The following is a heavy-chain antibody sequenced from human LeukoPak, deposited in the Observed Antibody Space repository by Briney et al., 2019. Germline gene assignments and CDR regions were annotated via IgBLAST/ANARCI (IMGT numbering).Heavy chain of an antibody. V-gene: IGHV3-11*01. CDR3: ATRKRTSVDY. CDR2: ISSSGSTI. Sequence: GGSLRLSCAASGLTFSDYYMSWIRQAPGKGLEWVSYISSSGSTIYYADSVKSRFTISRDNAKNSLYLQMNSLRAEDTAVYYCATRKRTSVDYWGQGTLVTVSS. J-gene: IGHJ4*02. CDR1: GLTFSDYY. D-gene: IGHD3/OR15-3a*01.